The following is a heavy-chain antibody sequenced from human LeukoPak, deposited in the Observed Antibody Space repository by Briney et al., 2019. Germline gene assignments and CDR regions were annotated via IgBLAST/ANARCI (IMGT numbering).Heavy chain of an antibody. CDR1: GGSISSYY. Sequence: SETLSLTCTVSGGSISSYYWSWIRQPPGKGLEWIGEINHSGSTNYNPSLKSRVTISVDTSKNQFSLKLSSVTAADTAVYYCARDLAAAGTFWGQGTLVTVSS. D-gene: IGHD6-13*01. CDR2: INHSGST. CDR3: ARDLAAAGTF. V-gene: IGHV4-34*01. J-gene: IGHJ4*02.